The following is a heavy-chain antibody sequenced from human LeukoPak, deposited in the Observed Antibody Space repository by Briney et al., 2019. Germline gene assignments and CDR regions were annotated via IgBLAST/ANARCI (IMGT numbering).Heavy chain of an antibody. J-gene: IGHJ6*02. CDR2: ISSSGSTI. V-gene: IGHV3-48*03. CDR1: GFTFSSYA. Sequence: GGSLRLSCAASGFTFSSYAMNWVRQAPGKGLEWVSYISSSGSTIYYADSVKGRFTISRDNAKNSLYLQMNSLRAEDTAVYYCAREVLGADDYYYYYYGMDVWGQGTTVTVSS. CDR3: AREVLGADDYYYYYYGMDV. D-gene: IGHD3-16*01.